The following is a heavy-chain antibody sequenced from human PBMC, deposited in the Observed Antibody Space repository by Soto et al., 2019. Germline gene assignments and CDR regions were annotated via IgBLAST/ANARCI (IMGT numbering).Heavy chain of an antibody. CDR2: IKQDGSEK. J-gene: IGHJ6*02. Sequence: QSGGSLRLSCAASGFTFSSYWMSWVRQAPGKGLEWVANIKQDGSEKYYVDSVKGRFTISRDNAKNSLCLQMNSLRAEDTAVYYCARESRRGEMATIVWYYYYGMDVWGQGTTVTVSS. CDR1: GFTFSSYW. V-gene: IGHV3-7*03. CDR3: ARESRRGEMATIVWYYYYGMDV. D-gene: IGHD5-12*01.